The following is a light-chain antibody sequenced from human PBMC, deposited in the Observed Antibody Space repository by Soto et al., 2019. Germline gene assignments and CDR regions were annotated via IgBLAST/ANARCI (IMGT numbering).Light chain of an antibody. CDR3: QKYNTWHPT. Sequence: EIVLTQSQGTLSLAPGERATLSCRASQSVSNNYLAWYKQKHGQAPRLIIYGAYNRATGIPDRFSGSGSVTEFTLTIRSMQSEDFEVYYCQKYNTWHPTCGQGPKVDIK. J-gene: IGKJ1*01. V-gene: IGKV3D-15*01. CDR1: QSVSNN. CDR2: GAY.